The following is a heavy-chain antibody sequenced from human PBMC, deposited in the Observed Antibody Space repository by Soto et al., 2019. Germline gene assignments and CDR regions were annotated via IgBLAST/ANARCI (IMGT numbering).Heavy chain of an antibody. CDR2: IIPIFGTA. V-gene: IGHV1-69*13. Sequence: SVKVSCKACGGTFSSYSISWVRQAPGQGLEWMGGIIPIFGTANYAQKFQGRVTITADESTSTAYMELSSLRSEDTAVYYCARLPSSTVDTSYYDYGMDVWGQGTTVTVSS. J-gene: IGHJ6*02. CDR3: ARLPSSTVDTSYYDYGMDV. CDR1: GGTFSSYS. D-gene: IGHD4-4*01.